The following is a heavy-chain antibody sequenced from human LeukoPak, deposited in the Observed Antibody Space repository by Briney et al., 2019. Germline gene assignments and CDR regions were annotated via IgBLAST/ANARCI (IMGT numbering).Heavy chain of an antibody. V-gene: IGHV3-21*04. Sequence: GGSLRLSCAASGFTFSSYSMNWVRQAPGKGLEWVSSISSSSSYIYYADSVKGRFTISRDNAKNSLYLQMNSLRAEDTALYYCAKDKLTRFLVIRAFDIWGQGTMVTVSS. D-gene: IGHD4-23*01. CDR3: AKDKLTRFLVIRAFDI. CDR1: GFTFSSYS. J-gene: IGHJ3*02. CDR2: ISSSSSYI.